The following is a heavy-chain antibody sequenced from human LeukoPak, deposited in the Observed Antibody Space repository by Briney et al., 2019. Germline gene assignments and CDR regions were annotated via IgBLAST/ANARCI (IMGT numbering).Heavy chain of an antibody. J-gene: IGHJ6*02. D-gene: IGHD3-10*01. CDR3: ARGGYYGSGSYSYYGMDV. Sequence: EASVKVSCKASGYTFTSYDISWVRQAPGQGLEWMGWISAYNGNTNCAQKFQGRVTMTTDTSTSTAYMELRSLRSDDAAVYYCARGGYYGSGSYSYYGMDVWGQGTTVTVSS. CDR2: ISAYNGNT. V-gene: IGHV1-18*01. CDR1: GYTFTSYD.